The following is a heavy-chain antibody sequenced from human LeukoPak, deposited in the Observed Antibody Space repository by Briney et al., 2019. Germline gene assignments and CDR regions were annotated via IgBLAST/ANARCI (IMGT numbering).Heavy chain of an antibody. CDR2: ISGSGGST. Sequence: GGSLRVSCAASGFTFSSYAMSWVRQAPGKGLEWVSAISGSGGSTYYADSVKGRFTISRDNSENTLFLQMNSLRAEDTAVYYCAKDSLVGGWLVGYSFDSWGQGTLVTVSS. CDR3: AKDSLVGGWLVGYSFDS. J-gene: IGHJ4*02. D-gene: IGHD6-19*01. CDR1: GFTFSSYA. V-gene: IGHV3-23*01.